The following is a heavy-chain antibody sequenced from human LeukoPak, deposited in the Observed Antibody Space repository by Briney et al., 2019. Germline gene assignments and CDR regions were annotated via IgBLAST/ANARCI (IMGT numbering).Heavy chain of an antibody. V-gene: IGHV4-61*02. J-gene: IGHJ5*02. D-gene: IGHD3-22*01. CDR3: ARAFFDDSSGYYSNWFDP. CDR2: IYTSGSP. Sequence: SQTLSLTCTVSVGSISSGSYYWSSIRQPAGKGLEWIGRIYTSGSPSYNPSLKSRLTISVDPSKNQFSLKLSSVTAADTAVYYCARAFFDDSSGYYSNWFDPWGQGTLVTVSS. CDR1: VGSISSGSYY.